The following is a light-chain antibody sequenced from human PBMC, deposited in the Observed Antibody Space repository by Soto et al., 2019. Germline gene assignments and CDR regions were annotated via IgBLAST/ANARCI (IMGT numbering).Light chain of an antibody. J-gene: IGKJ5*01. CDR3: QQRSNWPPIT. CDR2: AAS. V-gene: IGKV3-11*01. CDR1: QSVSSY. Sequence: EIVLTQSPATLSLSPGERATLSCRASQSVSSYLAWYQQKPGQAPRLLIYAASNRATGIPARFSGSGSGTDFTLTISSLEPEDFAVYYCQQRSNWPPITFGQGTRLEMK.